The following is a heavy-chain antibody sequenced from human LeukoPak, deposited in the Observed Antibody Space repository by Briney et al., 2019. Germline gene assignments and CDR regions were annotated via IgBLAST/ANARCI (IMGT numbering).Heavy chain of an antibody. J-gene: IGHJ4*02. CDR2: IYASGST. V-gene: IGHV4-4*09. D-gene: IGHD6-6*01. CDR1: GGSSSSYY. CDR3: ASLFGGGSSSGGFDF. Sequence: SETLSLTCTASGGSSSSYYWNWFRQSPGKGLEWIGYIYASGSTNYNPSLKSRVTISVDTTKNQFSLKLSSVTAADTAVYYCASLFGGGSSSGGFDFWGQGTLVTASS.